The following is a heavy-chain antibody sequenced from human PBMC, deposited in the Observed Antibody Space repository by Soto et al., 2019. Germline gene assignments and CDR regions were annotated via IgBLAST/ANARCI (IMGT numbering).Heavy chain of an antibody. CDR1: GYTFTRYG. V-gene: IGHV1-18*01. Sequence: QVRLVQSGVEVKKPGASVNVSCKASGYTFTRYGIAWVRQAPGQGLEWMGWISGYNGNRNYVEKFQGRLTMTTDTSTSTAYMELRSLRSDDTAVYYCAKIAVFGIVLGGKGLDPWGQGTLVIVSS. D-gene: IGHD3-3*01. CDR3: AKIAVFGIVLGGKGLDP. CDR2: ISGYNGNR. J-gene: IGHJ5*02.